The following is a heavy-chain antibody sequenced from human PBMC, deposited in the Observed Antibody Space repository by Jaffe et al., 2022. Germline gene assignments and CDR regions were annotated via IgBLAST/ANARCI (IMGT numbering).Heavy chain of an antibody. CDR2: IYYSGST. J-gene: IGHJ4*02. V-gene: IGHV4-39*01. CDR1: GGSISSSSYY. Sequence: QLQLQESGPGLVKPSETLSLTCTVSGGSISSSSYYWGWIRQPPGKGLEWIGSIYYSGSTYYNPSLKSRVTISVDTSKNQFSLKLSSVTAADTAVYYCARGIRQERITIFGPTDYWGQGTLVTVSS. D-gene: IGHD3-3*01. CDR3: ARGIRQERITIFGPTDY.